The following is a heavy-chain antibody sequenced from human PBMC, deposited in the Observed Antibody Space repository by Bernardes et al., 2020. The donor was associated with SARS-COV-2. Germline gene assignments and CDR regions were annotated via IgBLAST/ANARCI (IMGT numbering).Heavy chain of an antibody. CDR3: ARASPQVVRGAADY. Sequence: GGSLRLSCAASGFIFNTYTMNWVRQAPGKGLEWVSYISTSTTTKYYADSVKGRFTISRDTAKNSLSLQMNSLRADDTAVYYCARASPQVVRGAADYWGQGTLVTVSS. V-gene: IGHV3-48*01. J-gene: IGHJ4*02. CDR1: GFIFNTYT. D-gene: IGHD3-10*01. CDR2: ISTSTTTK.